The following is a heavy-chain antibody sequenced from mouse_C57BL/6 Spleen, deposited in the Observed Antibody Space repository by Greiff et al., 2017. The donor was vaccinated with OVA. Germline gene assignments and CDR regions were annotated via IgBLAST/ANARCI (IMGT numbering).Heavy chain of an antibody. CDR2: ISSGSSTI. D-gene: IGHD2-2*01. V-gene: IGHV5-17*01. J-gene: IGHJ3*01. CDR1: GFTFSDYG. CDR3: ARGYDGAWFAY. Sequence: EVQRVESGGGLVKPGGSLKLSCAASGFTFSDYGMHWVRQAPEKGLEWVAYISSGSSTIYYADTVKGRFTISRDNAKNTLFLQMTSLRSEDTAMYYCARGYDGAWFAYWGQGTLVTVSA.